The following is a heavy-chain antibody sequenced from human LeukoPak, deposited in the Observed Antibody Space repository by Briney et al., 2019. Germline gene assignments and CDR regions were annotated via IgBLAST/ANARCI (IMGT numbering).Heavy chain of an antibody. Sequence: ASVKVSCKASGCTFTSYAMNWVRQAPGQGLECMGWINTNTGNPTYAQGFTGRFVFSLDTSVSTAYLQISSLQAEDTAVYYCAREGLYGDNSFIDYWGQGTLVTVSS. J-gene: IGHJ4*02. CDR3: AREGLYGDNSFIDY. CDR1: GCTFTSYA. D-gene: IGHD4-23*01. CDR2: INTNTGNP. V-gene: IGHV7-4-1*02.